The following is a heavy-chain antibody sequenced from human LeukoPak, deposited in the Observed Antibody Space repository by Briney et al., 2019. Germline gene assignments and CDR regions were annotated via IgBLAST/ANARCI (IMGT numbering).Heavy chain of an antibody. CDR1: GFTFSSSW. Sequence: GGSLRLSCAASGFTFSSSWMSWVRQAPGKGPERVAVISYDGSDQYYADSVKGRFTISRDNAKNSLYLQMNSLRAEDTALYYCAKDGGYSYGSAFDIWGQGTMVTVSS. D-gene: IGHD5-18*01. V-gene: IGHV3-30*18. J-gene: IGHJ3*02. CDR2: ISYDGSDQ. CDR3: AKDGGYSYGSAFDI.